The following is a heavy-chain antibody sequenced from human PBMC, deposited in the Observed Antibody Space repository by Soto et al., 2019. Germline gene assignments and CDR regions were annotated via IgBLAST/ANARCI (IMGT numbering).Heavy chain of an antibody. Sequence: GGSLRLSCAASGFTFSSYAMSWVRQAPGEGLEWVSAISGSGGSTYYADSVKGRFTISRDNSKNTLYLQMNSLRAEDTAVYYCAKGENRDSLNFDYWGQGTLVTVSS. J-gene: IGHJ4*02. V-gene: IGHV3-23*01. D-gene: IGHD3-16*01. CDR3: AKGENRDSLNFDY. CDR2: ISGSGGST. CDR1: GFTFSSYA.